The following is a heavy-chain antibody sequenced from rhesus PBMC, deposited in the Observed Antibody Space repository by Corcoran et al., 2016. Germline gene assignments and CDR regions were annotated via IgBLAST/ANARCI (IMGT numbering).Heavy chain of an antibody. J-gene: IGHJ4*01. D-gene: IGHD3-16*01. CDR3: AAPLSGSYYYHYFDY. Sequence: QLQLQESGPGLVKPSETLSLTCAVSGGSISSNYWSWIRQPPGKGLDWIGRISGSGGSTDYNPSLKSRVTISTDTSKNQFSLKLGSVTAADTAVYYCAAPLSGSYYYHYFDYWGQGVLVTVSS. V-gene: IGHV4-173*01. CDR2: ISGSGGST. CDR1: GGSISSNY.